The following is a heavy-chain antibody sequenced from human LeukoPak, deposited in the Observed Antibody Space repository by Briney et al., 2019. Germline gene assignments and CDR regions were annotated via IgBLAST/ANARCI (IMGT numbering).Heavy chain of an antibody. V-gene: IGHV3-23*01. CDR3: AKVHYTASFPGSFPGRNYFDS. D-gene: IGHD1-26*01. CDR2: IGARGDVT. Sequence: PGGSLRLSCTVSGFAFSGYAMSWVRQPPGKGPEWVSSIGARGDVTYSADSAKGRFTITRDNSKRTLFLQMNSLRAEDTAVYYCAKVHYTASFPGSFPGRNYFDSWGQGSLVTVSS. J-gene: IGHJ4*02. CDR1: GFAFSGYA.